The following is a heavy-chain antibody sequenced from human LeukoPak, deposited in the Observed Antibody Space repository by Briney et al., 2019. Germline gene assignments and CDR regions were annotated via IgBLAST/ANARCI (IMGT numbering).Heavy chain of an antibody. J-gene: IGHJ6*03. D-gene: IGHD2-2*01. V-gene: IGHV3-48*04. CDR2: ISSSSSTI. Sequence: GSLRLSCAASGFTFSSYSMNWVRQAPGKGLEWVSYISSSSSTIYYADSVKGRFTISRDNAKNSLYLQMNSLRAEDTAVYYCARVIVVVPAAINYMDVWGKGTTVTVSS. CDR3: ARVIVVVPAAINYMDV. CDR1: GFTFSSYS.